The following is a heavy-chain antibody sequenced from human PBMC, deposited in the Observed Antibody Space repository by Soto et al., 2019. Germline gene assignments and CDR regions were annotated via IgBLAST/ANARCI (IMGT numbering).Heavy chain of an antibody. Sequence: ASVKVSCKAAGYTLANYGVGWVRQAPGQGLVWMGWISAYTGSANYAQEFQGRVAVTTDTSTSTASMEVRSLRSDDTAVYYCARCPYTYGKPYYFDYWG. D-gene: IGHD5-18*01. CDR1: GYTLANYG. CDR3: ARCPYTYGKPYYFDY. J-gene: IGHJ4*01. V-gene: IGHV1-18*04. CDR2: ISAYTGSA.